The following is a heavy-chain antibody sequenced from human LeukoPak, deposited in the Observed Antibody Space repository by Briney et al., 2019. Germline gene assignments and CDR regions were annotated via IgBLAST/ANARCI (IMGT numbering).Heavy chain of an antibody. Sequence: PGGSLRLSCAASGFTFSSDAMSWVRQAPGKGLEWVSAISGSGGSTYYADSVKGRFTISRDNSKNTLYLQMNSLRAEDTAVYYCAKDVYSSSWYRKGAFDIWGQGTMVTVSS. V-gene: IGHV3-23*01. J-gene: IGHJ3*02. CDR2: ISGSGGST. CDR3: AKDVYSSSWYRKGAFDI. D-gene: IGHD6-13*01. CDR1: GFTFSSDA.